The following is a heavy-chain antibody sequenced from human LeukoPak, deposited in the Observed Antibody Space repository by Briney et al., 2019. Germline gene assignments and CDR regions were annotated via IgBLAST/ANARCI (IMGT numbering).Heavy chain of an antibody. CDR3: VFRATVDY. V-gene: IGHV1-24*01. D-gene: IGHD1-26*01. CDR2: FDPEDGET. J-gene: IGHJ4*02. CDR1: GYTFTGYY. Sequence: ASVKVSCKASGYTFTGYYMHWVRQAPGKGLEWMGGFDPEDGETIYAQKFQGRVTMTEDTSTDTAYMELSSLRSEDTAVYYCVFRATVDYWGQGTLVTVSS.